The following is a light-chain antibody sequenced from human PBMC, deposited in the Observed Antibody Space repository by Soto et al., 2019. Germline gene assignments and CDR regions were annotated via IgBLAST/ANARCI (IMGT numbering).Light chain of an antibody. V-gene: IGLV2-23*01. CDR1: SSDIGRYNL. CDR2: EDI. Sequence: QSALTQHASVSGSPGQSITISCTGTSSDIGRYNLVSWYQQHPGKAPKLIIYEDIERPSGVSDRFSGSKSGNTASLTISGLQTEDEADYYCCSYAGGASVVFGGGTKVIVL. CDR3: CSYAGGASVV. J-gene: IGLJ2*01.